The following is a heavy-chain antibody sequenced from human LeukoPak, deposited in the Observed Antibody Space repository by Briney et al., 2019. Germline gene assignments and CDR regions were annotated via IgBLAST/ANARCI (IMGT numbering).Heavy chain of an antibody. CDR3: ARLQWEAAAGLDY. V-gene: IGHV1-69*05. CDR1: GGTFSSYA. CDR2: IIPIFGTA. J-gene: IGHJ4*02. D-gene: IGHD6-13*01. Sequence: AASVKVSCKASGGTFSSYAISWVRQAPGQGLEWMGGIIPIFGTANYAQKFQGRVTITTDESTSTAYMELSSLRSEDTAVYYCARLQWEAAAGLDYWGQGTLVTVSS.